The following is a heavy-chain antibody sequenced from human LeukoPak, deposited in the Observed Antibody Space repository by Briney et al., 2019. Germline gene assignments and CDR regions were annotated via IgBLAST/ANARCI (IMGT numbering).Heavy chain of an antibody. CDR2: ISWNSGSI. J-gene: IGHJ6*02. V-gene: IGHV3-9*01. CDR3: AKDRSEDSSGYYYYYYYGMDV. Sequence: AMHWVXXAPGKGLEWVSGISWNSGSIGYADSVKGRFTISRDNAKNSLYLQMNSLRAEDTALYYCAKDRSEDSSGYYYYYYYGMDVWGQGTTVTVSS. D-gene: IGHD3-22*01. CDR1: A.